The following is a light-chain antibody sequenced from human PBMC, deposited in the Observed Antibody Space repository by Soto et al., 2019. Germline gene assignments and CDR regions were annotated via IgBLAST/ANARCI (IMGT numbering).Light chain of an antibody. CDR3: EERYSTPRT. Sequence: DIQKNQSTSSLTASERDSMTITCRASQSISSYLNWYQQKPGKAPKLLIYAASSLQSGVPSRFSGSGSGTDFTLTIISLQPEDVAPYCCEERYSTPRTVCEGTKVAIK. CDR1: QSISSY. J-gene: IGKJ1*01. CDR2: AAS. V-gene: IGKV1-39*01.